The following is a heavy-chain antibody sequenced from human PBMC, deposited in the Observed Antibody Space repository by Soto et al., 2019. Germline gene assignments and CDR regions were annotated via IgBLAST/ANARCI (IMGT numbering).Heavy chain of an antibody. CDR2: IAAGGITT. CDR3: ARAGGQCSGPNCHPHWFDA. V-gene: IGHV3-23*01. D-gene: IGHD2-15*01. CDR1: GFTFSGYA. J-gene: IGHJ5*02. Sequence: GGSLRLSCAASGFTFSGYAMSWVRQAPGKGLEWVSAIAAGGITTFSADSVRGRFSISRDNFKNTLYLQMNSLRAEDTAVYYCARAGGQCSGPNCHPHWFDAWGQGTLVTVSS.